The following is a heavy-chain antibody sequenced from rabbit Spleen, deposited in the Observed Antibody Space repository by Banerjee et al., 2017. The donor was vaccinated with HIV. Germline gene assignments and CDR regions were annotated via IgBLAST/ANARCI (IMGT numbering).Heavy chain of an antibody. J-gene: IGHJ4*01. D-gene: IGHD5-1*01. V-gene: IGHV1S45*01. CDR2: IYVGSGGGT. CDR3: ARAGEGGDGYLNL. CDR1: GFTLSSYW. Sequence: EESGGDLVKPEGSLTLTCTASGFTLSSYWICWVRQAPGKGLEWIACIYVGSGGGTKYPSWAKGRFTISKTSSTTVTLQMASLTVADTATYFCARAGEGGDGYLNLWGQGTLVTVS.